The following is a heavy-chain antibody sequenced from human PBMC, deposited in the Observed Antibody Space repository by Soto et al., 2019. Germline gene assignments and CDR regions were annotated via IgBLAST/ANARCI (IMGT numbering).Heavy chain of an antibody. CDR1: GYTFTNYG. J-gene: IGHJ5*02. CDR3: ARVRYYGSGSSINWFDP. CDR2: INTYNGNT. V-gene: IGHV1-18*01. D-gene: IGHD3-10*01. Sequence: ASVKVSCKASGYTFTNYGISWVRQAPGQGLEWMGWINTYNGNTNHAQKLQGRVTMTTDTSTSTAYMELRSLRSDDTAVYYCARVRYYGSGSSINWFDPWGQGTLVTVSS.